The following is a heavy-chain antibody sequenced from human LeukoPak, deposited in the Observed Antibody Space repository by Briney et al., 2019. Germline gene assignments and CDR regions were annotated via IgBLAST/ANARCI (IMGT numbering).Heavy chain of an antibody. J-gene: IGHJ6*02. CDR1: GGSISSDSYY. CDR3: ARVVPSGRMDV. V-gene: IGHV4-39*07. D-gene: IGHD6-19*01. CDR2: IYYSGST. Sequence: SETLSLTCTVSGGSISSDSYYWAWIRQPPGKGLEWIASIYYSGSTYYNPSLKSRVTISVDTSRNQFSLKLSSVTAADTAVYYCARVVPSGRMDVWGQGTTVTVSS.